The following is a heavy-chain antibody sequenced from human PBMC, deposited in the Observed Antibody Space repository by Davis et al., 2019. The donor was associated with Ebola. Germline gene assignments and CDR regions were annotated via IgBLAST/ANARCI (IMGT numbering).Heavy chain of an antibody. J-gene: IGHJ4*02. CDR2: ISGSGGST. D-gene: IGHD3-10*01. V-gene: IGHV3-23*01. CDR3: AKMVLWFGEPPTYYFDY. CDR1: GFTFSSYA. Sequence: GESLKISCAASGFTFSSYAMSWVRQAPGKGLEWVSAISGSGGSTYYADSVKGRFTISRDNSKNTLYLQMNSLRAEDTAVYYCAKMVLWFGEPPTYYFDYWGQGTLVTVSS.